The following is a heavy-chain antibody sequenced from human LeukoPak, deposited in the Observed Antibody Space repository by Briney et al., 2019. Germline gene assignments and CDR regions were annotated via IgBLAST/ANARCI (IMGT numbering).Heavy chain of an antibody. Sequence: AAVKVSCVASGNTFTTYDFNWVRQAPGQGCEWMGWMNPKTGRTGFAQKFRGRFTMTRNISISTAYLEVTNLRFEDTALYYCVTGVPWDWGQGSLIIVSS. CDR1: GNTFTTYD. D-gene: IGHD1-26*01. CDR2: MNPKTGRT. V-gene: IGHV1-8*01. CDR3: VTGVPWD. J-gene: IGHJ4*02.